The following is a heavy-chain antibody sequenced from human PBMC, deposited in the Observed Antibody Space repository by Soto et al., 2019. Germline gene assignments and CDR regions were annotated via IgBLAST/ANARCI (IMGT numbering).Heavy chain of an antibody. J-gene: IGHJ1*01. D-gene: IGHD3-22*01. CDR2: IYYSGSA. V-gene: IGHV4-59*03. CDR1: GGSISTYY. Sequence: PSETLSLTCTVSGGSISTYYWNWIRQPPGKGLESIGYIYYSGSANYSPSLKSRVTISVDNAKNSLYLQMNSLRAEDTAVYYCAVYDSSGLVRWGQGTLVTVSS. CDR3: AVYDSSGLVR.